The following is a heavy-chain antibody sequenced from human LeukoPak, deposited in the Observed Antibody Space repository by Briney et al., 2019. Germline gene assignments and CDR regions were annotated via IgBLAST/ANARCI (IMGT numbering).Heavy chain of an antibody. D-gene: IGHD5-12*01. CDR2: FSGSGGST. Sequence: GGSLKLSCAASGFTFSSYAMSWVRQAPGKGLECISGFSGSGGSTYYADSVKGRFTISRDNSKNTVYLQMNNVRAEDTAVYYCAKDGAWLRFDDWGQGTLVTVSS. J-gene: IGHJ4*02. CDR3: AKDGAWLRFDD. CDR1: GFTFSSYA. V-gene: IGHV3-23*01.